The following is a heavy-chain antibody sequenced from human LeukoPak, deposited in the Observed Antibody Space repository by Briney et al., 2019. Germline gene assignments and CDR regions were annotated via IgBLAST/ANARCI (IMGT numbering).Heavy chain of an antibody. J-gene: IGHJ4*02. V-gene: IGHV4-59*01. CDR1: SGSMSSYY. CDR3: ARGVDRAYYYGSGRNYFDY. CDR2: IYDSGST. D-gene: IGHD3-10*01. Sequence: SETLSLTCTVSSGSMSSYYWSCIRQPPGKGLEWIGYIYDSGSTNYNPSLKSRVTISVDTSKNQFSLKLSSVTAADTAVYYCARGVDRAYYYGSGRNYFDYWGQGTLVTVSS.